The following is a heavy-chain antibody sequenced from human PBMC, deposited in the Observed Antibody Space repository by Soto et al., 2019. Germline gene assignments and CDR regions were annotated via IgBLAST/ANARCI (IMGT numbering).Heavy chain of an antibody. CDR3: ARQEGYYHYREV. J-gene: IGHJ6*03. V-gene: IGHV4-59*08. CDR1: GGSISSYY. Sequence: PSETLSLTCTVSGGSISSYYWTWIRQPPGKGLEWIGYIYYSGSTNYNPSLKSRVTISVATSKTQFSLKLSSVTAADTAVYYCARQEGYYHYREVGGKGPRVTVSS. CDR2: IYYSGST. D-gene: IGHD6-13*01.